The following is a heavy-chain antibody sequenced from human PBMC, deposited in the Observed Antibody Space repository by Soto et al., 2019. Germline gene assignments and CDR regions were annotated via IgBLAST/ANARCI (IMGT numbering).Heavy chain of an antibody. Sequence: QVQLVQSGAEVKKPGASVKVSCTTSGHTFSAYYVHGVRQAPGQGLEWLGWINPETSATKFEQRFRGRISLASDTAISTVYMELSRLTSDDTAVYYCARATLCSGGSCEVTTIDHWGPGTLVTVSS. J-gene: IGHJ4*02. D-gene: IGHD2-15*01. CDR1: GHTFSAYY. CDR2: INPETSAT. CDR3: ARATLCSGGSCEVTTIDH. V-gene: IGHV1-2*02.